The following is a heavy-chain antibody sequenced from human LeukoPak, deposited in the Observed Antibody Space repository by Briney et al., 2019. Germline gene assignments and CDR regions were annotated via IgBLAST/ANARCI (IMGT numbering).Heavy chain of an antibody. CDR2: INHSGST. CDR1: GGSFSGYY. V-gene: IGHV4-34*01. J-gene: IGHJ4*02. Sequence: SETLSLTCAVYGGSFSGYYWSWIRQPPGKGLEWIGEINHSGSTNYNPSLKSRVTISVDTSKNQFSLKLTSVTAADTALYYCAREYSSGSTSYFDYWGQGTLVTVSS. CDR3: AREYSSGSTSYFDY. D-gene: IGHD6-19*01.